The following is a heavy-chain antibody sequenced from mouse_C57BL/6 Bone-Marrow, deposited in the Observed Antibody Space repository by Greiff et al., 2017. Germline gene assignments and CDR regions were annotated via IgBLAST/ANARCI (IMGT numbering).Heavy chain of an antibody. J-gene: IGHJ1*03. V-gene: IGHV1-7*01. CDR1: GYTFTSYW. CDR2: INPSSGYT. D-gene: IGHD2-3*01. CDR3: ARWDDGYYGGYWYFDV. Sequence: QVQLQQSGAELAKPGASVKLSCKASGYTFTSYWMHWVKQRPGQGLEWIGYINPSSGYTKYNQKFKDKATLTADKSSSTAYMQLSSLTYEDSAVXYCARWDDGYYGGYWYFDVWGTGTTVTVSA.